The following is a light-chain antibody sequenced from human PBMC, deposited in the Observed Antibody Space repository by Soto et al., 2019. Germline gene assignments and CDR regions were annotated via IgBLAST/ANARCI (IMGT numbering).Light chain of an antibody. J-gene: IGKJ1*01. Sequence: DIQMTQSPSTLSGSVGDRVTITCRASQTISSWLAWYQQKPGKAPKLLIYKASTLKSGVQSRFSGSGSGTEFTLTISSLQPDDFATYYCKHYNSYSEAFGKGTKVDIK. CDR1: QTISSW. V-gene: IGKV1-5*03. CDR3: KHYNSYSEA. CDR2: KAS.